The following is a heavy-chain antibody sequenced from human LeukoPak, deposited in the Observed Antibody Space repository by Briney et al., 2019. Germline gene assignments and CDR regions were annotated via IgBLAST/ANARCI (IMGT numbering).Heavy chain of an antibody. J-gene: IGHJ5*02. Sequence: ASVKVSCKASGYSLTSFDINWVRQGSGQGLEWMGWMNPKRGNTGYAPTFQGRVTITRDPSVTTVYMDMAWVTSDDTAIYFCARADFIDAGPYLIGPWGQGTLVTASS. D-gene: IGHD3-3*01. CDR3: ARADFIDAGPYLIGP. CDR2: MNPKRGNT. V-gene: IGHV1-8*01. CDR1: GYSLTSFD.